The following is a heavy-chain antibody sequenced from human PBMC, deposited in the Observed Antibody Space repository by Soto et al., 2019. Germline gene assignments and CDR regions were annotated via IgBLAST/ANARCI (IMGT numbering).Heavy chain of an antibody. V-gene: IGHV4-31*03. J-gene: IGHJ6*02. CDR2: IYYSGST. D-gene: IGHD2-8*01. CDR3: ARDNKYCTNGVCYTGGYYYYYGMDV. Sequence: SETLSLTCTVSGGSISSGGYYWSWIRQHPGKGLEWIGYIYYSGSTYYNPSLKSRVTISVDTSKNQFSLKLSSVTAADTAVYYCARDNKYCTNGVCYTGGYYYYYGMDVWGQGTTVTVSS. CDR1: GGSISSGGYY.